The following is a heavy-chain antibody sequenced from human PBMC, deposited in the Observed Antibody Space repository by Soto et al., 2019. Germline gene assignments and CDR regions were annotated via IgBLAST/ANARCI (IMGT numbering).Heavy chain of an antibody. V-gene: IGHV4-59*02. CDR1: GDSVTSHY. CDR3: ARGYFWSGYSYYYYMDV. CDR2: MHYTGFS. J-gene: IGHJ6*03. D-gene: IGHD3-3*01. Sequence: PSETLSLTCSFSGDSVTSHYLTWIRQSPEKGLEWIGYMHYTGFSNYNPSLKSRVTISVDTSKNQFSLKLSSVTAADTAVYYCARGYFWSGYSYYYYMDVWGKGTTVTVSS.